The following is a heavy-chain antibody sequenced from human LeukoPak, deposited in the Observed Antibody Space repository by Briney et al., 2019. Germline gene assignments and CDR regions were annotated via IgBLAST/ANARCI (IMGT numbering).Heavy chain of an antibody. CDR1: GYTFTSYG. CDR2: ISAYNGNT. J-gene: IGHJ5*02. V-gene: IGHV1-18*01. CDR3: ARGAGVVITQRRNWFDP. Sequence: ASVKVSCKASGYTFTSYGISWVRQAPGQGLEWMGWISAYNGNTNYAQKLQGRVTMTTDTSTSTACMELRSLRSDDTAVYYCARGAGVVITQRRNWFDPWGQGTLVTVSS. D-gene: IGHD3-22*01.